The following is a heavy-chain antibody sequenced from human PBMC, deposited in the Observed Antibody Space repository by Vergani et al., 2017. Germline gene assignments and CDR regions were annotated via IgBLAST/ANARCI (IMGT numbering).Heavy chain of an antibody. CDR2: ISGSGGST. CDR1: GFTFSSYA. J-gene: IGHJ5*02. D-gene: IGHD2-2*01. V-gene: IGHV3-23*01. Sequence: EVQLLESGGGLVQPGGSLRLSCAASGFTFSSYAMSWVRQAPGKGLEWVSAISGSGGSTYYADSVKGRFTISRDNSKNTLYLQMNSLRAEDTAVYYCAKGTLGXYQLPGWLVRGFDPWGQGTLVTVSS. CDR3: AKGTLGXYQLPGWLVRGFDP.